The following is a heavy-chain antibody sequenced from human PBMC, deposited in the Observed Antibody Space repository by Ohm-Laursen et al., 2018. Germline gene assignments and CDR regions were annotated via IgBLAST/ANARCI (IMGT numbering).Heavy chain of an antibody. Sequence: SQTLSLTCTVSGGSISSYYWSWIRQPPGKGLEWIGYIYYSGSTNYTPSLKSRVTISVDTSKNQFSLKLNSVTAADTAVYYCASFRGGMWGQGTLVTVSS. CDR2: IYYSGST. V-gene: IGHV4-59*08. CDR1: GGSISSYY. CDR3: ASFRGGM. D-gene: IGHD3-10*01. J-gene: IGHJ4*02.